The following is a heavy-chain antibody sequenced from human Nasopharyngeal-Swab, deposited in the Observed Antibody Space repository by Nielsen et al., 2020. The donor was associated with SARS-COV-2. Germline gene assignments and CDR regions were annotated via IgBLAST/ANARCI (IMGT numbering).Heavy chain of an antibody. Sequence: SETLSLTCTVSGGSISSSSYYWGWIRQPPGKGLEWIGSIYYSGSTYYNPSLKSRVTISVDTSKNQFSLKLSSVTAADTAVYYCARDQGRFLEWPLSYYYYYYGMDVWGQGTTVIVSS. CDR2: IYYSGST. CDR3: ARDQGRFLEWPLSYYYYYYGMDV. CDR1: GGSISSSSYY. D-gene: IGHD3-3*01. J-gene: IGHJ6*02. V-gene: IGHV4-39*07.